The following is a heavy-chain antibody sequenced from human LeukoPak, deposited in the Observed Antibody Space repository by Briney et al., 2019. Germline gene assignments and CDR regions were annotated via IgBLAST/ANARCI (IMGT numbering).Heavy chain of an antibody. V-gene: IGHV4-34*01. D-gene: IGHD3-10*01. CDR2: INHSGST. Sequence: PSETLSLTCAVYGGSFSGYYWSWIRQPPGKGLEWIGEINHSGSTNYNPSLKSRVTISVDTSKNQFPLKLSSVTAADTAVYYCARTVLLLFDYWGQGTLVTVSS. CDR1: GGSFSGYY. J-gene: IGHJ4*02. CDR3: ARTVLLLFDY.